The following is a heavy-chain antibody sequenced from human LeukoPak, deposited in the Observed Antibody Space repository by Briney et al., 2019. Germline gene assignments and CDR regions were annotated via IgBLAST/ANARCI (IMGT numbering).Heavy chain of an antibody. J-gene: IGHJ4*02. CDR3: ARDDYGPATY. D-gene: IGHD4-17*01. CDR2: INLDGNDK. Sequence: GGSLRLSCAASGFTFSHHWMSWVRQAPGKGLEWVANINLDGNDKYYVDSVKGRFTISRDNTKNSLYLQMNSLTAEDTAVYYCARDDYGPATYGGQGTLVTVSS. CDR1: GFTFSHHW. V-gene: IGHV3-7*01.